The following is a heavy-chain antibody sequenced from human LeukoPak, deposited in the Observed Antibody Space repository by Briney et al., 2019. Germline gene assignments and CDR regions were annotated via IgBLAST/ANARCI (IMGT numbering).Heavy chain of an antibody. J-gene: IGHJ4*02. D-gene: IGHD1-7*01. V-gene: IGHV4-34*01. Sequence: SETLSLTCAVYGGSFSGYYWSWIRQPPGKGLEWIGEINHSGSTNYNPSLKSRVTISVDTSKNQFSLKLSSVTAADTAVYYCARDLVTGTTSFDYWGQGTLVTVSS. CDR2: INHSGST. CDR1: GGSFSGYY. CDR3: ARDLVTGTTSFDY.